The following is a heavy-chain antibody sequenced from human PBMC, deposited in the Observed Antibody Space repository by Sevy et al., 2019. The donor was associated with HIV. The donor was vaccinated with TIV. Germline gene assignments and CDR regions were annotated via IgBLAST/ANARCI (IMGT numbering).Heavy chain of an antibody. D-gene: IGHD3-3*01. V-gene: IGHV4-38-2*01. Sequence: SETLSLTCAVSGYSISSGYYWGWIRQPPGKGLEWIGSIYHSGSTYYNPSLKSRVTISVDTSKNQFSLKLSSVTAADTAVYYCARTWDYDYWSGFDYWGQGTLVTVS. J-gene: IGHJ4*02. CDR2: IYHSGST. CDR3: ARTWDYDYWSGFDY. CDR1: GYSISSGYY.